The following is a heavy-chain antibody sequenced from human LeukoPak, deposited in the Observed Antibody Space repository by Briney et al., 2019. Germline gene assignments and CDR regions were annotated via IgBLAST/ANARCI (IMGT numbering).Heavy chain of an antibody. CDR1: GFIFNDFW. D-gene: IGHD2-15*01. J-gene: IGHJ4*02. Sequence: GGSLRLSCTASGFIFNDFWMSWVRQAPGEGLEWVANIRQDGGAKNYVDSVKGRFTISRDNSKNTLYLQMNSLRAEDTAVYYCAKGDDIVVVVAGNFDYWGQGTLVTVSS. V-gene: IGHV3-7*03. CDR3: AKGDDIVVVVAGNFDY. CDR2: IRQDGGAK.